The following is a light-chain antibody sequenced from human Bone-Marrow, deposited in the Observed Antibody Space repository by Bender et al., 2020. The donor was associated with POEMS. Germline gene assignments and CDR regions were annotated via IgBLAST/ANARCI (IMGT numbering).Light chain of an antibody. J-gene: IGLJ2*01. CDR1: DLGDKY. CDR2: QDT. V-gene: IGLV3-1*01. Sequence: SYEVTQPPSVSVSPGQTASITCSGDDLGDKYVAWYQQKPGQSPVLVIYQDTKRPSGIPERFSGSNSGNTATLTISGTQAMDEADYYCQAWDTDSVIFSGGTKLSVL. CDR3: QAWDTDSVI.